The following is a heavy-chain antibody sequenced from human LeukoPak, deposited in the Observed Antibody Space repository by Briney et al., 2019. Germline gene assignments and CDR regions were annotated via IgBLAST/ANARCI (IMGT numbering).Heavy chain of an antibody. CDR2: VDESGTT. D-gene: IGHD6-6*01. V-gene: IGHV4-39*01. J-gene: IGHJ5*02. CDR1: GGSIRSTSYC. CDR3: ARHVVPTRAYNWFDP. Sequence: PSETLSLTCTVSGGSIRSTSYCWGWIRHPPGKGREGSGSVDESGTTDYNPSLRSPVTMAGATSKNQFTLKATSVAAAATSVWYCARHVVPTRAYNWFDPWGQGTMVTVSS.